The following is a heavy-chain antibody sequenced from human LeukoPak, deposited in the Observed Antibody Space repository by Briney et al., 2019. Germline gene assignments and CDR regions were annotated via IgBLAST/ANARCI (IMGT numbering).Heavy chain of an antibody. CDR2: IHERGST. D-gene: IGHD6-6*01. Sequence: SETLSLTCGASGHSFSSDSFWGWIRQPPGQGLEWIGSIHERGSTFYNPSLKSRVTISIDTSKNQFSLNVKSVTAADTAVYYCARASRPSNSWFDPWGQGTVVTVSS. CDR1: GHSFSSDSF. J-gene: IGHJ5*02. V-gene: IGHV4-38-2*01. CDR3: ARASRPSNSWFDP.